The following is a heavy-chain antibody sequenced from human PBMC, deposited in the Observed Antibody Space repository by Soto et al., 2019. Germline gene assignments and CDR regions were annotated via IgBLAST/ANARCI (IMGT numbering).Heavy chain of an antibody. CDR3: ARADLDIVVVPAATQGGAYYYYYGMDV. Sequence: SETLSLTCTVSGGSISSYYWSWIRQPPVNGLEWIGYIYYSGSTNYNPSLKSRVTISVDTSKNQFSLKLSSVTAADTAVYYCARADLDIVVVPAATQGGAYYYYYGMDVWGQGTTVTVSS. CDR1: GGSISSYY. V-gene: IGHV4-59*01. J-gene: IGHJ6*02. D-gene: IGHD2-2*03. CDR2: IYYSGST.